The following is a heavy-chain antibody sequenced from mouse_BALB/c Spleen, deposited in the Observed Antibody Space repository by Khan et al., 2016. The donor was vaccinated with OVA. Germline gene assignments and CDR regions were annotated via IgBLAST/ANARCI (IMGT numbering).Heavy chain of an antibody. CDR1: GYTFTNYG. J-gene: IGHJ1*01. CDR2: INTYTGET. CDR3: ARSASYWFFDV. D-gene: IGHD6-1*01. Sequence: QIQLVQSGPELKKPGETVKISCKASGYTFTNYGINWVKQAPGKGLKWMGWINTYTGETTYADDFKGRFAFSLETSANTAYLKINNLKTEDTATYFCARSASYWFFDVWGAGTTVTVSS. V-gene: IGHV9-3-1*01.